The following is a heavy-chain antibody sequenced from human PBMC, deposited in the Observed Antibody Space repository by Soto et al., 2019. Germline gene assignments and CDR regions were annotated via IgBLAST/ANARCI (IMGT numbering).Heavy chain of an antibody. V-gene: IGHV4-4*07. D-gene: IGHD3-3*01. CDR1: GGAINSYY. Sequence: SETLSLTCTVSGGAINSYYWTWIRQPAGKGLEWIGRIYSSGSTKYNPSLQSRVTMSLDTSKNQFSLRLTSVTAADTAVYYFARGQRFSDWVDPWGQGTLGT. CDR3: ARGQRFSDWVDP. CDR2: IYSSGST. J-gene: IGHJ5*02.